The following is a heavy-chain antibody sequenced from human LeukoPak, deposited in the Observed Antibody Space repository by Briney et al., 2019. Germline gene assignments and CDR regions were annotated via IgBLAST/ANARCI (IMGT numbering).Heavy chain of an antibody. CDR3: AREVSAGNYFDY. CDR2: TSYDGSNK. CDR1: GFTFSSYA. J-gene: IGHJ4*02. D-gene: IGHD6-25*01. V-gene: IGHV3-30-3*01. Sequence: GGSLRLSCAASGFTFSSYAMHWVRQAPGKGLEWVSVTSYDGSNKYYADSVKGRVTISGDSSKNTVYLQMNSLRAEDTAVYYCAREVSAGNYFDYWGQGTLVTVYS.